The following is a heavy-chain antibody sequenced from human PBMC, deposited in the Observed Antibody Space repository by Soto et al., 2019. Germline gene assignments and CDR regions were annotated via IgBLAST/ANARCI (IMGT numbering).Heavy chain of an antibody. J-gene: IGHJ5*02. D-gene: IGHD6-19*01. Sequence: QLQLQESGPGMVKPSETLSLTCTVSGGSISSSSYYWGWIRQPPGKGLEWIGSIYYSGSTYYNPSRTSRLNISVDTSEYQFSRRLSSVTAADTAVYYCARHAGRALAGSWFDPWGQGTLVTVAS. CDR1: GGSISSSSYY. CDR2: IYYSGST. V-gene: IGHV4-39*01. CDR3: ARHAGRALAGSWFDP.